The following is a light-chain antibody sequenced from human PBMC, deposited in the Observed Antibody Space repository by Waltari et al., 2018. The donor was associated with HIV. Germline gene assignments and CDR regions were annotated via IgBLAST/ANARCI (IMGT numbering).Light chain of an antibody. V-gene: IGLV1-47*01. CDR1: SSNIGSNY. CDR2: RNN. CDR3: ATWDDSLNGLI. Sequence: QSVLTQPPSASGTPGQRVTISCSGSSSNIGSNYVYWYQQLPGTAPKLLIYRNNQRPSGVPDRFSGSKAGSAASLAIIGLQSGDEADYYCATWDDSLNGLIFGGGTKLSVL. J-gene: IGLJ2*01.